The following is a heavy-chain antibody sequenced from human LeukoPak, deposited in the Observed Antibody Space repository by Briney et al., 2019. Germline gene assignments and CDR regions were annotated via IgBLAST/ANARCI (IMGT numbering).Heavy chain of an antibody. Sequence: GGSLRLSCAASGFTFSDYNMRWIRQAPGKGLEWVSSISRSGCTKYYADSVKGRFTISRDNAKNSLYLQMNSLRAEDTAVYYCARDDLHIVVVTAIPGDAFDIWGQGTMVTVSS. D-gene: IGHD2-21*02. V-gene: IGHV3-11*04. CDR3: ARDDLHIVVVTAIPGDAFDI. CDR1: GFTFSDYN. CDR2: ISRSGCTK. J-gene: IGHJ3*02.